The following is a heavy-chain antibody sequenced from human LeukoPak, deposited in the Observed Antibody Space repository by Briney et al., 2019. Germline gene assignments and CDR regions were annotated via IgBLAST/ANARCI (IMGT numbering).Heavy chain of an antibody. J-gene: IGHJ4*02. CDR3: AKSDTYRFDY. V-gene: IGHV3-7*02. Sequence: PGGSLRLSCAASGFTFSGYWMTWVRQAPGKGLEYVVNIKEDGSEKYYVDSVKGRLTISRDNAKNSLYLQMNSLRDEDTAVYYCAKSDTYRFDYWGQGTLVTAYS. CDR2: IKEDGSEK. D-gene: IGHD2-21*02. CDR1: GFTFSGYW.